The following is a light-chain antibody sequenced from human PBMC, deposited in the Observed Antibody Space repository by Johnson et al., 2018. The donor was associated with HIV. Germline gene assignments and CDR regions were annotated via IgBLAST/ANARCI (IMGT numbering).Light chain of an antibody. J-gene: IGLJ1*01. Sequence: QSVLTQSPSVSAAPGQKVTISCSGSSSTIGNNYISWYQVLPGTPPKLLIYKNNERPSGIPERFSGSKSGTSATLGITGLQTGDEADYYCGTWDTSLSAGGVFGTGTKVTVL. CDR1: SSTIGNNY. CDR2: KNN. CDR3: GTWDTSLSAGGV. V-gene: IGLV1-51*02.